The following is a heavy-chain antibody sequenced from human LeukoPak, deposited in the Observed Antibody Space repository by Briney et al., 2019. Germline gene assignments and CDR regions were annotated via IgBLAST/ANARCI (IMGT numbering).Heavy chain of an antibody. CDR3: AIGDTAMVIGFVY. Sequence: SVKVSCKASGGTFSSYAISWVRQAPGQGLEWMGRIIPIFGTANYAQKFQGRVTITTDESTSTAYMELSSLRSEDTAVYYCAIGDTAMVIGFVYWGQGTLVTVSS. CDR1: GGTFSSYA. J-gene: IGHJ4*02. CDR2: IIPIFGTA. V-gene: IGHV1-69*05. D-gene: IGHD5-18*01.